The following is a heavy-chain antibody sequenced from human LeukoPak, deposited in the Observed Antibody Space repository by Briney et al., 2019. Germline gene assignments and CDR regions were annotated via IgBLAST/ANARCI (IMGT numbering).Heavy chain of an antibody. CDR3: ARGSKWFDP. Sequence: SSETLSLTCAVYGGSFSGYYWSWIRQPPGEGLEWIGEINHSGSTNYNPSLKSRVTISVDTSKNQFSLKLSSVTAADTAVYYCARGSKWFDPWGQGTLVTVSS. V-gene: IGHV4-34*01. J-gene: IGHJ5*02. CDR1: GGSFSGYY. CDR2: INHSGST.